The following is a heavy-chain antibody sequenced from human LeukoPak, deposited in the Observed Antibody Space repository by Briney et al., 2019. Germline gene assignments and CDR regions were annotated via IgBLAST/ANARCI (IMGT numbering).Heavy chain of an antibody. CDR2: INQEASRT. V-gene: IGHV3-7*01. CDR3: AKYLSRAFDS. CDR1: RFPYRCYW. D-gene: IGHD2/OR15-2a*01. J-gene: IGHJ4*02. Sequence: GGSLRLYCAASRFPYRCYWLGWVRQAPGKGLEWLGHINQEASRTDHADSVKGRFTISRDNYRNLLYLHMSSLRAEDTAVYYCAKYLSRAFDSWGQGILVSVSS.